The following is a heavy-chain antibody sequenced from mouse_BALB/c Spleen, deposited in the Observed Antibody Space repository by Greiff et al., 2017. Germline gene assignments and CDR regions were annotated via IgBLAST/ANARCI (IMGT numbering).Heavy chain of an antibody. D-gene: IGHD2-14*01. Sequence: QVQLQQSAAELARPGASVKMSCRASGYTFTSYTMHWVKQRPGQGLEWIGYINHSSGYTEYNQKFKDKTTLTADKSSSTAYMQLSSLTSEDSAVYYCARGGYRYDEDYAMDYWGQGTSVTVSS. CDR3: ARGGYRYDEDYAMDY. V-gene: IGHV1-4*02. J-gene: IGHJ4*01. CDR1: GYTFTSYT. CDR2: INHSSGYT.